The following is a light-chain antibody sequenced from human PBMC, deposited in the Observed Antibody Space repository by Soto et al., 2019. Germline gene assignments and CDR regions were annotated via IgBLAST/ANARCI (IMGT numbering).Light chain of an antibody. CDR1: QRITRY. J-gene: IGKJ2*01. V-gene: IGKV1-39*01. CDR3: QQSYSTPPA. Sequence: DIQMTQSPSSLSASVGDRVTITCRASQRITRYLIWYQQKPGKAPKLLIYAASSLQSGVQSRFSGSGSGTDFTLTISSLQPEEFATYYCQQSYSTPPAFGQGTNLEL. CDR2: AAS.